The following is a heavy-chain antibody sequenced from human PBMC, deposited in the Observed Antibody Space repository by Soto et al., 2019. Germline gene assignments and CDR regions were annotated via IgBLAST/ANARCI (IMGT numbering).Heavy chain of an antibody. CDR1: GFTFSSYG. V-gene: IGHV3-33*01. CDR3: ARGVAYYYYGMDV. Sequence: QVQLVESGGGVVQPGRSLRLSCAASGFTFSSYGMHWVRQAPGKGLEWVAVIWYDGSNKYYADSVKGRFTISRDNSKNTLHLQMNILRAEDTAVYYCARGVAYYYYGMDVLGQGTTVTVSS. CDR2: IWYDGSNK. J-gene: IGHJ6*02.